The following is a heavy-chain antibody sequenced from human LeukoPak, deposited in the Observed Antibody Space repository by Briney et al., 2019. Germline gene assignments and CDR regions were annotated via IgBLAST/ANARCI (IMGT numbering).Heavy chain of an antibody. V-gene: IGHV4-30-4*01. CDR2: TYYSGST. D-gene: IGHD3-22*01. CDR3: TRPSHYDSRIDP. J-gene: IGHJ5*02. CDR1: GGSISSGDYY. Sequence: SETLSLTCTVSGGSISSGDYYWGWIRQPPGKGLEWIGYTYYSGSTYYNPSLKNRVSISVDTSKNQFSLNLSSVTAADTAVYYCTRPSHYDSRIDPWGQGTLVTVSS.